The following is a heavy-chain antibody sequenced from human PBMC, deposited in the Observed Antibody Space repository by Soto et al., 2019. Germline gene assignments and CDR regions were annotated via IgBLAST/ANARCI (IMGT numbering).Heavy chain of an antibody. CDR1: GGSISSYY. J-gene: IGHJ4*02. V-gene: IGHV4-59*01. CDR2: IYYSGST. CDR3: ARDGGYSYGTPFDY. Sequence: SETLSLTCTVSGGSISSYYWSWIRQPPGKGLEWIGYIYYSGSTNYNPSLKSRVTISVDTSKNQFSLKLSSVTAADTAVYYCARDGGYSYGTPFDYWGQGTRVTVSS. D-gene: IGHD5-18*01.